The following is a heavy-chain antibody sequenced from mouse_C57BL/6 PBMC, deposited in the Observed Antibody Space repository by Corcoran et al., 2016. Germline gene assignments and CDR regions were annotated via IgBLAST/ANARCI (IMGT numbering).Heavy chain of an antibody. D-gene: IGHD1-1*01. CDR3: ARRAVITSYYDV. Sequence: QFTLNESDPWRLQSSQTLSLTCSFSGFSLSTSGMGVSWSRQPSGKGLEWLAHIYWDDDQRYNPSLKSRLTISKDTSRNQVFLKITSVDTADTATYYCARRAVITSYYDVWGTGTTVTVSS. V-gene: IGHV8-12*01. CDR1: GFSLSTSGMG. CDR2: IYWDDDQ. J-gene: IGHJ1*03.